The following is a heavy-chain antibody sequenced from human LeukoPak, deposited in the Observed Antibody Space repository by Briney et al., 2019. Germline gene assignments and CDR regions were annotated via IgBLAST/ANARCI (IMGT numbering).Heavy chain of an antibody. CDR1: GFSLNTYG. CDR3: ARSGSGSFPFDY. V-gene: IGHV3-48*02. D-gene: IGHD1-26*01. J-gene: IGHJ4*02. Sequence: GGSLRLSCAASGFSLNTYGMSWVRRAPGKGLEWVSYISGSSVSIYYADSVKGRFTISRDNAKNSLYLQMNSLRDEDTAVYYCARSGSGSFPFDYWGQGTLVTVSS. CDR2: ISGSSVSI.